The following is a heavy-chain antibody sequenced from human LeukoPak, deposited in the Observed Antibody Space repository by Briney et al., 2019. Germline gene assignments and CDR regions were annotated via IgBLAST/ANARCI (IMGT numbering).Heavy chain of an antibody. Sequence: GGSLGLSCAASGFTFSSYDMHWVRQAAGTGLEWVSAIGTAGDTYYPGSVRGRFTISRENAKNSLYLQMNSLRAGDTAVYYCARGSGQNFDYWGQGTLVTVSS. J-gene: IGHJ4*02. CDR1: GFTFSSYD. D-gene: IGHD3-10*01. V-gene: IGHV3-13*04. CDR2: IGTAGDT. CDR3: ARGSGQNFDY.